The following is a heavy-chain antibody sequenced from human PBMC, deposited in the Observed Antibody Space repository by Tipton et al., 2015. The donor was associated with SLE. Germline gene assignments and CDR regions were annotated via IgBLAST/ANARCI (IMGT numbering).Heavy chain of an antibody. D-gene: IGHD2-2*01. J-gene: IGHJ6*02. Sequence: SLRLSCAASGFTFSSYWMRWVRQAPGKGLVWVSHINSDGSTTSYADSVKGRFTISRDNAKNTLYLQMNSLRAEDTAVYFCAREVVVPAAIRDSYIMAVWGQGTTVTVSS. V-gene: IGHV3-74*01. CDR2: INSDGSTT. CDR3: AREVVVPAAIRDSYIMAV. CDR1: GFTFSSYW.